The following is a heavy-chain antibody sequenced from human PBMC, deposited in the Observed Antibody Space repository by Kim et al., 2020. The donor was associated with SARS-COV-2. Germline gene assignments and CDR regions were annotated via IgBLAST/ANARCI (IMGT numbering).Heavy chain of an antibody. CDR2: TL. J-gene: IGHJ6*02. Sequence: TLYNADSMKGRFTISRDNAKNSLYLQMNSLRDEDTAVYYCARSYYGMDVWGQGTTVTVSS. CDR3: ARSYYGMDV. V-gene: IGHV3-48*02.